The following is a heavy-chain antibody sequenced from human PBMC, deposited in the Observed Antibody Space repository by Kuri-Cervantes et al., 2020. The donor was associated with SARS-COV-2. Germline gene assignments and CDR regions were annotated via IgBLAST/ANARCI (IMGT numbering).Heavy chain of an antibody. CDR3: ARGEYHFDY. CDR2: MNPNSGNT. J-gene: IGHJ4*02. V-gene: IGHV1-8*02. Sequence: ASVKVSCKASGGTFSSYAVSWLRQATGQGLEWMGWMNPNSGNTGYAQKFQGRVTMTRNTSISTAYMELSSLRSEDTAVYYCARGEYHFDYWGQGTLVTVSS. CDR1: GGTFSSYA. D-gene: IGHD6-6*01.